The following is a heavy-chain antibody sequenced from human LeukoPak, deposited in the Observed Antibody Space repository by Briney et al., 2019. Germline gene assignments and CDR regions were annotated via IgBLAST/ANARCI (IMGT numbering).Heavy chain of an antibody. CDR3: ARWSSTVGTGSIDDAFDI. CDR1: GYTFTSYD. D-gene: IGHD3-10*01. Sequence: ASVKVSCKASGYTFTSYDINWVRQATGQGLEWMGWMNPNSGNTGYAQKFQGRVTMTRNTSISTAYMELSSLRSEDTAVYYCARWSSTVGTGSIDDAFDIWGQGTMVTVSS. J-gene: IGHJ3*02. CDR2: MNPNSGNT. V-gene: IGHV1-8*01.